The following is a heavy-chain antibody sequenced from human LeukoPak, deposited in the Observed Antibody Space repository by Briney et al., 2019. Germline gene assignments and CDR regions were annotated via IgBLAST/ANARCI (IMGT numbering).Heavy chain of an antibody. CDR2: IYPGDSDT. V-gene: IGHV5-51*01. J-gene: IGHJ6*02. CDR1: GYSFATYW. D-gene: IGHD6-19*01. CDR3: ARHISGSSGWYGYYYGMDV. Sequence: GESLKISCKGSGYSFATYWIGWVRQMPGKGLEWMGIIYPGDSDTRYSPSFQGQVTISADKSISTAYLQWSSLKASDTAMYYCARHISGSSGWYGYYYGMDVWGQGTTVTVSS.